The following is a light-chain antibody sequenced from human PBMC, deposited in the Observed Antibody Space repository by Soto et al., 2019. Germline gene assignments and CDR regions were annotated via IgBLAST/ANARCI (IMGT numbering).Light chain of an antibody. Sequence: EIVLTQSPATLSLSPGERATLPCRASQSVSSYLAWYQQKPGQAPRLLIYDASNRATGIPARFSGSGSGTDFTLTISSLEPEDFAVYYCSGPMYTFGQGTKLESK. CDR2: DAS. CDR1: QSVSSY. J-gene: IGKJ2*01. V-gene: IGKV3-11*01. CDR3: SGPMYT.